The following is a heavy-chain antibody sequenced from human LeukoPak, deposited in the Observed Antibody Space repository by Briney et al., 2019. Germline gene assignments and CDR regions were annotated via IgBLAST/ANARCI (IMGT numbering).Heavy chain of an antibody. Sequence: GGSLRLSCEGSGFTFSNYWMGWVRQAPGKGLQWVANIKTDGSEKYYVDSVKGRFTIPRDNAKNSLYLQMNSLRAEDTAVYYCATYSSLNRREFQYWGQGTLLTVSS. CDR2: IKTDGSEK. V-gene: IGHV3-7*01. D-gene: IGHD3-22*01. CDR1: GFTFSNYW. CDR3: ATYSSLNRREFQY. J-gene: IGHJ1*01.